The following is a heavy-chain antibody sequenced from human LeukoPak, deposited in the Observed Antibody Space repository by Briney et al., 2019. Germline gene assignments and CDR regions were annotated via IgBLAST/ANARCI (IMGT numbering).Heavy chain of an antibody. V-gene: IGHV5-51*01. Sequence: GESLKISCKGSGYRFTTYWIGWVRQMPGKGLEWMGIIYHGDSDTRYSPSFQGQVTISADTSNSTTYLQWSSLKASETVIYYCAKAGDIDNYGFVGGFDYWGQGAMVTVSS. CDR1: GYRFTTYW. CDR2: IYHGDSDT. CDR3: AKAGDIDNYGFVGGFDY. J-gene: IGHJ4*02. D-gene: IGHD5-18*01.